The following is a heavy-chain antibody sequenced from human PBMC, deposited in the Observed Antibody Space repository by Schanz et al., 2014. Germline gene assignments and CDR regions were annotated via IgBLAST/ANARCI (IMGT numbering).Heavy chain of an antibody. CDR3: AKELRPGTERPRGNFDY. V-gene: IGHV3-7*03. Sequence: EVQVVESGGGLVQPGGSLRLSCAASGFSISFHWMSWVRQAPGKGPEWVANIKQDGSEKYYVDSVKGRFTISRDNSKNTLSLQMNSLRAEDTAVYYCAKELRPGTERPRGNFDYWGQGTLVTVSS. D-gene: IGHD1-7*01. J-gene: IGHJ4*02. CDR1: GFSISFHW. CDR2: IKQDGSEK.